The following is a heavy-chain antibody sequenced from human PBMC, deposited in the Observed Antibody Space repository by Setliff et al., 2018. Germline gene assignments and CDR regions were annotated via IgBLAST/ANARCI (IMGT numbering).Heavy chain of an antibody. CDR3: VRHPYYDSSGYYSYFDY. CDR2: LKPGDSGI. J-gene: IGHJ4*02. Sequence: RGESLTISCQGSGYTFTNYWIGWVRQMPGKGLEWMGILKPGDSGIRYSPSFQGQATLSADTSIATAYLHWTSLKASDTAMYYCVRHPYYDSSGYYSYFDYWGQGALVTVSS. CDR1: GYTFTNYW. V-gene: IGHV5-51*01. D-gene: IGHD3-22*01.